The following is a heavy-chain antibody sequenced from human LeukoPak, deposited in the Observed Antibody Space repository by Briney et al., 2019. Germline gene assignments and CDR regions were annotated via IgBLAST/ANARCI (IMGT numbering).Heavy chain of an antibody. V-gene: IGHV3-7*03. CDR1: TFTFSNYW. D-gene: IGHD2/OR15-2a*01. CDR2: IKQDGSEK. J-gene: IGHJ4*02. Sequence: GGSLRLSCAASTFTFSNYWMSWVRQAPGKGLEWVANIKQDGSEKYYADSVKGRFTISRDNAKNSLYLQMNSLRAEDTAVYSCARVIVTVPGQSDYFDYWGQGTLVTVSS. CDR3: ARVIVTVPGQSDYFDY.